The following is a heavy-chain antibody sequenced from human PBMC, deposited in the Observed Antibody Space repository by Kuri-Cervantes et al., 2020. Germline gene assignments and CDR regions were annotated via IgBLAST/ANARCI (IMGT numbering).Heavy chain of an antibody. CDR3: ARQYCSSTSCYFGFDP. CDR2: IYYSGST. V-gene: IGHV4-31*03. D-gene: IGHD2-2*01. CDR1: GGSISSGGYY. J-gene: IGHJ5*02. Sequence: SETLSLTCTVSGGSISSGGYYWSWIRQHPGKGLEWIGYIYYSGSTYYNPSLKSRVTISVDRSKNQFSLKLSSVTAADTAVYYCARQYCSSTSCYFGFDPWGQGTLVTVSS.